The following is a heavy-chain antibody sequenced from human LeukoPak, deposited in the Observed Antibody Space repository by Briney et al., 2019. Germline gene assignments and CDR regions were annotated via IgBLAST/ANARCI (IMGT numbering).Heavy chain of an antibody. Sequence: SETLSLTCTVSGGSISSSSDYWSWIRQPAGKGLEWIGRIYFRGSTNYNPSLKSRVTISIDTSKNQFSLNVSSVTAADTAVYYCARGGQVPAANWFDPWGQGTLVTVSS. V-gene: IGHV4-61*02. J-gene: IGHJ5*02. CDR3: ARGGQVPAANWFDP. CDR2: IYFRGST. CDR1: GGSISSSSDY. D-gene: IGHD2-2*01.